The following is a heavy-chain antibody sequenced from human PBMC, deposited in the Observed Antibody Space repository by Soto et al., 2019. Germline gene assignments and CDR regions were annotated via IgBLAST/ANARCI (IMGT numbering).Heavy chain of an antibody. J-gene: IGHJ5*02. CDR1: GFTFSSYT. CDR2: ISSNGDSI. V-gene: IGHV3-64D*06. D-gene: IGHD2-21*01. Sequence: DVQLVESGGGLVQPGGSLRLSCSASGFTFSSYTMHWVRQAPGKGLEYVSAISSNGDSIYYADSVRGRFIISRDNSKNTVHLQMGSLRTEDAAVYFCVKGIIPIAHNSALDPWGQGTLVTVSS. CDR3: VKGIIPIAHNSALDP.